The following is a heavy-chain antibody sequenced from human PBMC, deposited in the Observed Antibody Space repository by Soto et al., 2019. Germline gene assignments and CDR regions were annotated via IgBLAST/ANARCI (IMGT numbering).Heavy chain of an antibody. J-gene: IGHJ5*02. CDR2: ISGSGGST. CDR3: AKDSHRGYSYGPNWFDP. D-gene: IGHD5-18*01. CDR1: GFTFSSYA. V-gene: IGHV3-23*01. Sequence: PGGSLRLSCAASGFTFSSYAMSWVRQAPGKGLEWVSAISGSGGSTYYADSVKGRFTISRDNSKNTLYLQMNSLRAEDTAVYYCAKDSHRGYSYGPNWFDPWGQGTLVTVSS.